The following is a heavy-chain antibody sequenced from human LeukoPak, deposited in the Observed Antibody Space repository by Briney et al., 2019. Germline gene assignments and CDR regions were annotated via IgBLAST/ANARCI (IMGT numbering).Heavy chain of an antibody. V-gene: IGHV1-46*01. Sequence: ASVKVSCKASGYTFTSYYMHWVRQAPGQGLEWMGIINPSGGSTSYAQKFQGRVTMTRDTSTSTVYMELSSLRSEDTAVYYCARDWFLEWLFAPYYYGMDVWGQGTTVTVSS. CDR2: INPSGGST. CDR1: GYTFTSYY. D-gene: IGHD3-3*01. CDR3: ARDWFLEWLFAPYYYGMDV. J-gene: IGHJ6*02.